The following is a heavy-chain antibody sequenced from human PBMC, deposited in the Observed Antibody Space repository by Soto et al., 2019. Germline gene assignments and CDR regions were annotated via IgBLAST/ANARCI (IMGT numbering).Heavy chain of an antibody. CDR2: IYYSGST. V-gene: IGHV4-30-4*01. J-gene: IGHJ3*02. CDR3: ARVSRGWAFDI. Sequence: LSLTCTVSGGSISSGDYYWSWIRQPPGKGLEWIGYIYYSGSTYYNPSLKSRVTISVDTSKNQFSLKLSSVTAADTAVYYCARVSRGWAFDIWGQGTMVTVSS. CDR1: GGSISSGDYY.